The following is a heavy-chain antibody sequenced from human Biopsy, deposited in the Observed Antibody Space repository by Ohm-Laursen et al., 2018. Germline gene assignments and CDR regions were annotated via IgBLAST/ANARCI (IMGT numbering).Heavy chain of an antibody. Sequence: SETLSLTCTVSGGSFSGYYWSWIRQPPGKGLEWIGYISGSSNTNYNPSLKSRVTQSTDTSGTQFSLRLSLVTAADTAVYYCARQDGYLGYEYWGQGALVTVSS. CDR2: ISGSSNT. CDR3: ARQDGYLGYEY. CDR1: GGSFSGYY. J-gene: IGHJ4*02. V-gene: IGHV4-59*08. D-gene: IGHD5-24*01.